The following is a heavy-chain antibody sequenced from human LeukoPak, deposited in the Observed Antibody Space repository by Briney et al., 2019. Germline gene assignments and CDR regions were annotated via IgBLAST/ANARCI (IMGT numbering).Heavy chain of an antibody. CDR3: ATDSPIVVIPYGAFDI. D-gene: IGHD3-22*01. CDR1: GGTFSSYA. Sequence: GASVKVSCKASGGTFSSYAISWVRQAPGQGLEWMGGIIPIFGTANYAQKFQGRVTITADESTSTAYMELSSLRSEDTAVYYCATDSPIVVIPYGAFDIWGQGTMVTVSS. CDR2: IIPIFGTA. V-gene: IGHV1-69*13. J-gene: IGHJ3*02.